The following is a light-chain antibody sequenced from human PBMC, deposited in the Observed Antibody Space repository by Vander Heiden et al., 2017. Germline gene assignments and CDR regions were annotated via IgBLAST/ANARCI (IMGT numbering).Light chain of an antibody. J-gene: IGKJ1*01. Sequence: DIQMTQSPSTLSESVGDRVTITCRASQSISSWLAWYQQKPGKAPKLLIYKASSLESGVPSRFSASGSGTEFTLTISSMQPDDFATYYCQPYKSYSWTFGQWTKVEIK. V-gene: IGKV1-5*03. CDR1: QSISSW. CDR2: KAS. CDR3: QPYKSYSWT.